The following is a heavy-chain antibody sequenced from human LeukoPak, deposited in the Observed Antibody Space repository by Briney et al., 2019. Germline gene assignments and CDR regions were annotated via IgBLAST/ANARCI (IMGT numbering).Heavy chain of an antibody. CDR1: GFTFSSYA. Sequence: GGSLRLSCAASGFTFSSYAMHWVRQAPGKGLEWVAVMSHDGSNKYYGDSVKGRFTTSRDNSKNTLYLQMNSLRAEEAAVYYCAKLDSSGWSRPFDYWGQGTLVTVSS. D-gene: IGHD6-19*01. CDR2: MSHDGSNK. J-gene: IGHJ4*02. CDR3: AKLDSSGWSRPFDY. V-gene: IGHV3-30*18.